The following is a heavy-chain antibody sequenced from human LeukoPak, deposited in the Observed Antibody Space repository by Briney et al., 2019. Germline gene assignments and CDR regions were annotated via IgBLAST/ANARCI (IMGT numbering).Heavy chain of an antibody. V-gene: IGHV4-31*03. Sequence: SQTLSLTCTVSGGSISSGGYYWSWIRQHPGKGLEWIGYIYYSGSTYYNPSLKSRVTISVDRPKNQFSLKLSSVTAADTAVYYCARAVDEHGGSSLFDNWGQGTLVTVSS. J-gene: IGHJ4*02. CDR3: ARAVDEHGGSSLFDN. D-gene: IGHD2-15*01. CDR2: IYYSGST. CDR1: GGSISSGGYY.